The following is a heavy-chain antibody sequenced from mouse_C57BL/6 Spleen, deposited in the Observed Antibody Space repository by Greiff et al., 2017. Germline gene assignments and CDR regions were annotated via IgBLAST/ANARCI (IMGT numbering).Heavy chain of an antibody. V-gene: IGHV1-22*01. D-gene: IGHD2-4*01. CDR3: ARDGLRRSWFAY. J-gene: IGHJ3*01. CDR1: GYTFTDYN. CDR2: INPNNGGT. Sequence: EVQLQQSGPELVKPGASVQMSCKASGYTFTDYNMHWVKQSHGKSLEWIGYINPNNGGTSYNQKFKGKATLTVNKSSRTAYMELRSMTSEDSAVYYCARDGLRRSWFAYWGQGTLVTVSA.